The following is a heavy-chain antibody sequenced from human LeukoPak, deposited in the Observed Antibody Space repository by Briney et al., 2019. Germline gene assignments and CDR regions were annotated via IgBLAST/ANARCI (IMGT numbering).Heavy chain of an antibody. V-gene: IGHV4-59*08. CDR2: IYYSGST. J-gene: IGHJ4*02. CDR1: GGSISSYY. Sequence: SETLSLTCTVSGGSISSYYWSWIRQPPGKGLEWIGYIYYSGSTNYNPSLKSRVTISVDTSKNQFSLKLSSVTAADTAVYYCARGPDFDWYYYFDYWGQGTLVTVSS. D-gene: IGHD3-9*01. CDR3: ARGPDFDWYYYFDY.